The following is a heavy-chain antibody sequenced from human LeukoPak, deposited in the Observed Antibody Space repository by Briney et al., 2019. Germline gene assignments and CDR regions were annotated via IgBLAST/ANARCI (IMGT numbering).Heavy chain of an antibody. CDR2: INWNGGST. CDR1: GITFDEYG. Sequence: GSLRLSCAASGITFDEYGMSWGRPAPGKGLGWVFCINWNGGSTGYADSVKGRFTISRDNAKNSLYLQMNSLRAEDTALYYCARDPYYYDSSGRGYMDVWGKGTTVTVSS. V-gene: IGHV3-20*04. CDR3: ARDPYYYDSSGRGYMDV. D-gene: IGHD3-22*01. J-gene: IGHJ6*03.